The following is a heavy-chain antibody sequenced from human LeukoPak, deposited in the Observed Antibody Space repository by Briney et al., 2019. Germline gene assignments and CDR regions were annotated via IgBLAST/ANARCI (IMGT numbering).Heavy chain of an antibody. J-gene: IGHJ6*03. D-gene: IGHD2-2*01. Sequence: GASVKVSCKASGYTFTGYYMHWVRQAPGQRLEWMGWINPNSGGTNYAQKFQGRVTMTRDTSISTAYMELSRLRSDDTAVYYCTRPLVVVPAVGVTDYYMDVWGKGTTVTVSS. CDR1: GYTFTGYY. CDR3: TRPLVVVPAVGVTDYYMDV. CDR2: INPNSGGT. V-gene: IGHV1-2*02.